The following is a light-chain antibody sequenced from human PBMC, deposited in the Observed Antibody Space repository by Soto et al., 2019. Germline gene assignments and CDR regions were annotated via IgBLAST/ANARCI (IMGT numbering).Light chain of an antibody. Sequence: QSVLTQPPSASGTPGQRVTISCSGSSSNIGSNYVYWYQQLPGTAPKLLIYRNNQRPSGVPDRVSGSKSGTSASLAISGLRSGDEADYYCAAWDDSLSGYVVFGGGTKLTVL. J-gene: IGLJ2*01. CDR3: AAWDDSLSGYVV. V-gene: IGLV1-47*01. CDR1: SSNIGSNY. CDR2: RNN.